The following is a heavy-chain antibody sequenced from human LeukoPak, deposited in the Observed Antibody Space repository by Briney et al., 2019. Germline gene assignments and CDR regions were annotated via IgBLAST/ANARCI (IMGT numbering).Heavy chain of an antibody. J-gene: IGHJ4*02. Sequence: EPSQTLSLTCTVSGGSISSGDYYWSWIRQPPGKGLEWIGYIYYSGSTNYNPSLKSRVTISVDTSKNQFSLKLSSVTAADTAVYYCARGGFRSGGMGYWGQGTLVTVSS. CDR2: IYYSGST. CDR1: GGSISSGDYY. CDR3: ARGGFRSGGMGY. D-gene: IGHD2-15*01. V-gene: IGHV4-30-4*01.